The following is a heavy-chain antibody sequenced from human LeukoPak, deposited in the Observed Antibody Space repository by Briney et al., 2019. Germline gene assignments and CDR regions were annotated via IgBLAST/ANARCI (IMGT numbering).Heavy chain of an antibody. CDR1: GYTFTSYG. V-gene: IGHV1-18*04. CDR2: ISAYNGNT. Sequence: ASVKVSCKASGYTFTSYGISWVRQAPGQELEWMGWISAYNGNTNYAQKLQGRVTMTTDTSTSTAYMELRSLRSDDTAVYYCARDRSEGNRVPAASDYWGQGTLVTVSS. D-gene: IGHD2-2*01. J-gene: IGHJ4*02. CDR3: ARDRSEGNRVPAASDY.